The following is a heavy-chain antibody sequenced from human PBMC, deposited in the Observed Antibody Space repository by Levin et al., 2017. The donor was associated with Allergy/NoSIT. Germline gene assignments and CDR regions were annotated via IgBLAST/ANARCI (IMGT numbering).Heavy chain of an antibody. J-gene: IGHJ5*02. V-gene: IGHV3-72*01. CDR2: TRNKADSYTT. Sequence: SGRSLKISCAASGFTLSDHYVDWVRQAPGKGLEWVGRTRNKADSYTTEYGASVKGRFTISRDDSKNSLYLQMNSLKTEDTAVYYCGRGVWYSGSGRNWIDPWGQGTLVTVSS. CDR3: GRGVWYSGSGRNWIDP. CDR1: GFTLSDHY. D-gene: IGHD3-10*01.